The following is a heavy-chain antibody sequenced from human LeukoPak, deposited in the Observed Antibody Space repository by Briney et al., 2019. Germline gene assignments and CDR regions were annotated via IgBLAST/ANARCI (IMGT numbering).Heavy chain of an antibody. CDR2: IYSGGST. D-gene: IGHD6-13*01. J-gene: IGHJ4*02. Sequence: GGSLRLSCAASGFTVSSNYMSWVRQAPGKGLEWVSVIYSGGSTYYADSVKGRFTISRDNSKNTLYLQMNSLRAEDTAVYYCARALSTIAAAGLYYFDYWGQGALVTVSS. V-gene: IGHV3-53*01. CDR3: ARALSTIAAAGLYYFDY. CDR1: GFTVSSNY.